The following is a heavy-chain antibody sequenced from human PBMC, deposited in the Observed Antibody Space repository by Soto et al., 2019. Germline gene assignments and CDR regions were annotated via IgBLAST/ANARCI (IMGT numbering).Heavy chain of an antibody. CDR1: NGSLSNSY. CDR3: ARSSHKENWFVP. D-gene: IGHD6-13*01. CDR2: IYTSGST. Sequence: QVQLQESGPGLVKPSETLSLSCTVSNGSLSNSYWNWIRQPAGKKLEWNGRIYTSGSTTYNPPLRSRITMSVYTSKNQFSLKLNSVTAADTAVYYCARSSHKENWFVPWGQGTLVTVSS. V-gene: IGHV4-4*07. J-gene: IGHJ5*02.